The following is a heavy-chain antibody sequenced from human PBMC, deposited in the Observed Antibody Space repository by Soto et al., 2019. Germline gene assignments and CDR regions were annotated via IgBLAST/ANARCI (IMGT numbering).Heavy chain of an antibody. CDR3: ARVRFRVATIPYYFDY. Sequence: QVQLVESGGGVVQPGRSLRLSCAASGFTFSSYAMHWVRQAPGKGLEWVAVISYDGSNKYYADSVMGRFTISRDNSKNTLYLQMNSLRAEDTAVYYCARVRFRVATIPYYFDYWGQGTLVTVSS. CDR2: ISYDGSNK. J-gene: IGHJ4*02. D-gene: IGHD5-12*01. V-gene: IGHV3-30-3*01. CDR1: GFTFSSYA.